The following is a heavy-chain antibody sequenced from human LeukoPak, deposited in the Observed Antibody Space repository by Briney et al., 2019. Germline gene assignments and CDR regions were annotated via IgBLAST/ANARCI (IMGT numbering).Heavy chain of an antibody. V-gene: IGHV1-2*02. CDR1: GYTFTGYY. D-gene: IGHD6-19*01. J-gene: IGHJ3*02. CDR3: ASSYMQAGTAWLAFDI. Sequence: ASVRVSFKASGYTFTGYYMHWVRQAPGQGLEWMGWINPNSGGTNYAQKFQGRVTMTRDTSISTAYMELSRLRSDDTAVYYCASSYMQAGTAWLAFDIWGQGTMVTVSS. CDR2: INPNSGGT.